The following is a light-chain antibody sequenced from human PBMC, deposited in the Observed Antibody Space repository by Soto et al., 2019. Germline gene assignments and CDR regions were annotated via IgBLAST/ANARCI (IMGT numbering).Light chain of an antibody. Sequence: EIVLTQSPGTLSLSPGERATLSCRASQSVNNNYLAWYQQKPGQAPRLLIYDASSRATGIPDRFSGSGSGTDFTLTISRLEPEDFEVYYCQQYGSSQYTFGQGTKLEIK. CDR2: DAS. V-gene: IGKV3-20*01. CDR1: QSVNNNY. J-gene: IGKJ2*01. CDR3: QQYGSSQYT.